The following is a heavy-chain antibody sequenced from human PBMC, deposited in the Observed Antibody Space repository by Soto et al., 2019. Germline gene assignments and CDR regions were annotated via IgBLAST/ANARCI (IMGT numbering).Heavy chain of an antibody. V-gene: IGHV5-51*01. CDR2: IYPGDSDT. D-gene: IGHD3-22*01. J-gene: IGHJ4*02. CDR3: ARPYHYDSSGSPASYYFDY. Sequence: PGESLKISCKGSGYSFTSYWIGWVRQMPGKGLEWMGIIYPGDSDTRYSPSFQGQVTISADKSISTAYLQWSSLEASDTAMYYCARPYHYDSSGSPASYYFDYWGQGTLVTVSS. CDR1: GYSFTSYW.